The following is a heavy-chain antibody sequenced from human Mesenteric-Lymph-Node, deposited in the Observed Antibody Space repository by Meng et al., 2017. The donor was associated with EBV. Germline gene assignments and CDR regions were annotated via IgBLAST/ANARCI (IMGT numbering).Heavy chain of an antibody. J-gene: IGHJ1*01. CDR3: ASHTTYSTTGYLFLQH. CDR1: GGSIRSNNW. V-gene: IGHV4-4*02. D-gene: IGHD3-9*01. Sequence: QGQLRESGPELVTPSGTLSLTCTVSGGSIRSNNWWTWVRQPPGKGLEWIGEIFHTGSTNYNPSLKSRVTMSVDKSKNLFSLTLNSVIAADTAVYYCASHTTYSTTGYLFLQHWGQGTLVTVSS. CDR2: IFHTGST.